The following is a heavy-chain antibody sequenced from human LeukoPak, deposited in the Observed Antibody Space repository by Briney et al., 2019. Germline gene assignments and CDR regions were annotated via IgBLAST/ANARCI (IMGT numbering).Heavy chain of an antibody. CDR3: ARLGTRQVYGSFYFDY. CDR2: ISYDGSNK. J-gene: IGHJ4*02. V-gene: IGHV3-30*04. Sequence: GGSLRLSCAASGFTFDDYAMHWVRQGPGKGLEWVAVISYDGSNKYYADSVKGRFTISRDNSKNTLYLQMNSLRAEDTAVYYCARLGTRQVYGSFYFDYWGQGTLVTVSS. D-gene: IGHD3-10*01. CDR1: GFTFDDYA.